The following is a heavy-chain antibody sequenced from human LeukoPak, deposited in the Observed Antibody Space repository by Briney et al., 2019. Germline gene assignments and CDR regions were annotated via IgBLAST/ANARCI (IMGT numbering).Heavy chain of an antibody. CDR2: IYYSGST. CDR1: GDSISSGNYY. Sequence: PSETLSLTCTVSGDSISSGNYYWTWIRQPPGKGLAWIGYIYYSGSTFYNPSLKSRVTISVDTSKNEFSLKLSSVTAADTAVYYCAREFWSGSYSDKWGQGTLVTVSS. V-gene: IGHV4-30-4*01. J-gene: IGHJ4*02. D-gene: IGHD3-3*01. CDR3: AREFWSGSYSDK.